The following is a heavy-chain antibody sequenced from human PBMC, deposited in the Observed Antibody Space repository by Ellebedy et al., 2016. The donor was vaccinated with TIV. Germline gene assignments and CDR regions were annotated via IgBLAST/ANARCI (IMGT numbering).Heavy chain of an antibody. J-gene: IGHJ4*02. CDR1: GFTFSNYW. CDR3: AKDRSPITMIAVFEVFSVGSVDY. V-gene: IGHV3-7*03. Sequence: GGSLRLSXAASGFTFSNYWMSWVRQAPGKGLEWVANINEDGSVKYYADSVKGRFTISRDNAKNSLYLQMNSLRAEDTAVYYCAKDRSPITMIAVFEVFSVGSVDYWGQGTLVTVSS. D-gene: IGHD3-22*01. CDR2: INEDGSVK.